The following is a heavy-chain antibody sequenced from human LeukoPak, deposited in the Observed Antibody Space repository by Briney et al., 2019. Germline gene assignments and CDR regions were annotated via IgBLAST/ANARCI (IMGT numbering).Heavy chain of an antibody. V-gene: IGHV3-23*01. D-gene: IGHD3-10*01. Sequence: GGSLRLSCAASGFTFSSYAMSWVRQAPGKGLEWVSAISGSGGSTYYADSVKGRFTISRDNSKNTLYLQMNSMRAEDTAVYYCAKERTYYYGSGSYYNGLDWFDPWGQGTLVTVSS. J-gene: IGHJ5*02. CDR1: GFTFSSYA. CDR2: ISGSGGST. CDR3: AKERTYYYGSGSYYNGLDWFDP.